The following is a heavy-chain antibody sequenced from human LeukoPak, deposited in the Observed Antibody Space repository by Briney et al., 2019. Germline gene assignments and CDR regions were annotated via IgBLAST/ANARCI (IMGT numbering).Heavy chain of an antibody. CDR1: GFTFSSYG. V-gene: IGHV3-30*18. CDR2: ISHDGSNK. Sequence: PGGSLRLSCAASGFTFSSYGMHWVRQAPGKGLEWVAVISHDGSNKYYADSVKGRFTISRDNSKNTLYLQMNSLRAEDTAVYYCAKDSPVAGPFDYWGQGTLVTVSS. CDR3: AKDSPVAGPFDY. J-gene: IGHJ4*02. D-gene: IGHD6-19*01.